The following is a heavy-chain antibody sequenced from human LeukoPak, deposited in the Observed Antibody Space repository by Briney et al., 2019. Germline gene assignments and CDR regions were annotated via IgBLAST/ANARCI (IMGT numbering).Heavy chain of an antibody. V-gene: IGHV3-7*01. CDR3: ARARPRFIREYYFDY. CDR2: IKQDGSEK. J-gene: IGHJ4*02. Sequence: GGSLRLSCAASGFTFSSYWMSWVRQAPGKGLEWVANIKQDGSEKYYVDSVKGRFTISRDNAKNSLYLQMNSLRAEDTAVYYCARARPRFIREYYFDYWGQGTLVTVSS. CDR1: GFTFSSYW. D-gene: IGHD3-10*01.